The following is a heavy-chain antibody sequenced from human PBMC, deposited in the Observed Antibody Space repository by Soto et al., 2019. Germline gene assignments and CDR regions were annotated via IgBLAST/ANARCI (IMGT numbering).Heavy chain of an antibody. Sequence: SETLSLTCFVSGYSITAGGYYWSWIRHHLGKGLEWIGSFYSSGSIIYNPSLRSRVSISGDTSSNQFSMSLTSVTAADTARYYCARMYSSGSGWFHPWGQGTLVTVSS. J-gene: IGHJ5*02. CDR3: ARMYSSGSGWFHP. CDR1: GYSITAGGYY. V-gene: IGHV4-31*03. CDR2: FYSSGSI. D-gene: IGHD6-19*01.